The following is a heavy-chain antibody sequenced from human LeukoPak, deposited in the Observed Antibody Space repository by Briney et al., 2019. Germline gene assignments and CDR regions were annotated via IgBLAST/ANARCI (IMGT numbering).Heavy chain of an antibody. CDR1: GFTFSSYE. V-gene: IGHV3-48*03. CDR2: ISSSGSTI. J-gene: IGHJ6*03. D-gene: IGHD3-3*01. Sequence: HPGGSLRLSCAASGFTFSSYEMNWVRQAPGKGLEWVSYISSSGSTIYYADSVKGRFTISRDNAKNSLYLQMNSLRAEYTAVYYCARAPYTIFGAMDFWGKASTVTVSS. CDR3: ARAPYTIFGAMDF.